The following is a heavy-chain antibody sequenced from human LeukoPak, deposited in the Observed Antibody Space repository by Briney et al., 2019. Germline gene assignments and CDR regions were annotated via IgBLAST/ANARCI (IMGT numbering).Heavy chain of an antibody. CDR2: IYHSGST. V-gene: IGHV4-38-2*02. CDR3: ARETDCSSTSCYTNAFDI. J-gene: IGHJ3*02. CDR1: GDSISSYY. D-gene: IGHD2-2*02. Sequence: PSETLSLTCTVSGDSISSYYWSWIRQPPGKGLEWIGSIYHSGSTYYNPSLKSRVTISVDTSKNQFSLKLSSVTAADTAVYYCARETDCSSTSCYTNAFDIWGQGTMVTVSS.